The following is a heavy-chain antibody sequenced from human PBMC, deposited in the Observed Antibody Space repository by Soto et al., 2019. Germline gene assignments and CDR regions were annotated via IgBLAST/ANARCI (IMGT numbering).Heavy chain of an antibody. V-gene: IGHV3-30*03. CDR3: AHKYYYGSGSYSPFNYYYGMDV. CDR2: ISYDGSNK. CDR1: GFTFSSYG. J-gene: IGHJ6*02. Sequence: GGSLRLSCAASGFTFSSYGMHWVRQAPGKGLEWVAVISYDGSNKYYADSVKGRFTISRDNSKNTLYLQMNSLRAEDTAVYYCAHKYYYGSGSYSPFNYYYGMDVWGQGTTVTVSS. D-gene: IGHD3-10*01.